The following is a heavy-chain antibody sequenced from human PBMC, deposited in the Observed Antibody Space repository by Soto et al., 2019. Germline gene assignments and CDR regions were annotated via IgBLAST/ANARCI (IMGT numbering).Heavy chain of an antibody. D-gene: IGHD3-22*01. CDR2: ISGSGSST. J-gene: IGHJ4*02. CDR1: VFTVSSYA. V-gene: IGHV3-23*01. Sequence: GGALRVSGAASVFTVSSYAMIWVRQAPGKGLEWVSGISGSGSSTYYADSVKGRFTVSRDNSKNTLYLQMNSLRAEDTAVYYCAKVPYDSSGYYYLDYWGQGTLVTVSS. CDR3: AKVPYDSSGYYYLDY.